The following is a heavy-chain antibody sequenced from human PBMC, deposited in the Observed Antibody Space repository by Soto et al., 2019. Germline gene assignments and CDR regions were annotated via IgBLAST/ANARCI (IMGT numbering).Heavy chain of an antibody. J-gene: IGHJ5*02. CDR2: INPNGSPT. CDR3: ARYHSYLVSPWSLHP. Sequence: QVQLVQSGAERKKPGASVKDDCQPSGDTFTSHYMHWVRQAPGHGLEWMGVINPNGSPTGYAQTLPSRLVLPISPALATAYLELSKLCSDATAVYDCARYHSYLVSPWSLHPWRQGPLVTFSS. CDR1: GDTFTSHY. V-gene: IGHV1-46*01. D-gene: IGHD5-12*01.